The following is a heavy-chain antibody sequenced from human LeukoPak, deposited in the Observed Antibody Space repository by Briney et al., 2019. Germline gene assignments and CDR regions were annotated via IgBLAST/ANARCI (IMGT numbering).Heavy chain of an antibody. Sequence: PSQTLSLTCTVSGGSISSGGYSWSWIRQHPGKGLKWIGYIYNSRSTYYNPSLKSRVTISVDTSKNQFSLKLSSVSAADTAVYYCAGLRGRPHAFDIWGQGIVATVSS. CDR1: GGSISSGGYS. J-gene: IGHJ3*02. D-gene: IGHD5-12*01. CDR3: AGLRGRPHAFDI. V-gene: IGHV4-31*03. CDR2: IYNSRST.